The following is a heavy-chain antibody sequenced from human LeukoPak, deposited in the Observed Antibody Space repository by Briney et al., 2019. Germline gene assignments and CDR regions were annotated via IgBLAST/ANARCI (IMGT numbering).Heavy chain of an antibody. V-gene: IGHV4-4*07. CDR3: ARDGLWFGELRSKTYPFDP. CDR2: IYTSGST. Sequence: PSETLSLTCTVSGGSISSYYWSWIRQPAGKGLEWIGRIYTSGSTNYNPSLKSRVTMSVDTSKNQFSLKLSSVTAADTAVYYCARDGLWFGELRSKTYPFDPWGQGTLVTVSS. CDR1: GGSISSYY. J-gene: IGHJ5*02. D-gene: IGHD3-10*01.